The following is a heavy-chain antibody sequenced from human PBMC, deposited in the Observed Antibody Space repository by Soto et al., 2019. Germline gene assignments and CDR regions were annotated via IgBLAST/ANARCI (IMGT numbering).Heavy chain of an antibody. J-gene: IGHJ4*02. CDR3: ARTIVVVTATTTTQPDLFDY. CDR1: GGSISSGGYS. CDR2: IYHSGST. V-gene: IGHV4-30-2*01. Sequence: SETLSLTCAVSGGSISSGGYSWSWIRQPPGKGLEWIGYIYHSGSTYYNPSLKSRATISVDRSKNQFSLKLSSVTAADTAVYYCARTIVVVTATTTTQPDLFDYWGQGTLVTVS. D-gene: IGHD2-21*02.